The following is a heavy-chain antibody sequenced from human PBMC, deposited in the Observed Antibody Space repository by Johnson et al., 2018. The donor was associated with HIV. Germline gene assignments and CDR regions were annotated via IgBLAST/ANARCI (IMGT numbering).Heavy chain of an antibody. CDR3: AKAIGDAFDI. J-gene: IGHJ3*02. CDR2: IGTAGDT. CDR1: GFTFSSYA. D-gene: IGHD2/OR15-2a*01. Sequence: EVQLVESGGGVVQPGRSLRLSCEASGFTFSSYAMHWVRQATGKGLEWVSAIGTAGDTYYPGSVKGRFTISRENAKNTLYLQMNSLRAEDTAVYYCAKAIGDAFDIWGQGTMVTVSS. V-gene: IGHV3-13*01.